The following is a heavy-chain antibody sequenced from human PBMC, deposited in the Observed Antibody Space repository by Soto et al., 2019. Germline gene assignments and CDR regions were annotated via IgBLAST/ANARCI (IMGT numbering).Heavy chain of an antibody. D-gene: IGHD2-21*02. V-gene: IGHV3-11*04. Sequence: PGGSLRLSCAASGFTFSDYYMSWIRQAPGKGLEWVSYISSSGSTIYYADSVKGRFTISRDNARNSLYLQMNSLRDEDTAVYYCVRDSFLYCGGDCFFDYWGQGTLVTVSS. CDR2: ISSSGSTI. CDR3: VRDSFLYCGGDCFFDY. CDR1: GFTFSDYY. J-gene: IGHJ4*02.